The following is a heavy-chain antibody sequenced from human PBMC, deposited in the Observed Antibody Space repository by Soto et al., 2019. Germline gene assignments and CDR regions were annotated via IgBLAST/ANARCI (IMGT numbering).Heavy chain of an antibody. CDR2: INHSGST. CDR1: GGSFSGYY. V-gene: IGHV4-34*01. J-gene: IGHJ4*02. D-gene: IGHD1-26*01. Sequence: SETLSLTCAVYGGSFSGYYWSWIRQPPGKGLEWIGEINHSGSTNYNPSLKSRVTISVDTSKNQFSLKLSSVTAADTAVYYCARRQSVGANSYILDYWGQGTLVTVSS. CDR3: ARRQSVGANSYILDY.